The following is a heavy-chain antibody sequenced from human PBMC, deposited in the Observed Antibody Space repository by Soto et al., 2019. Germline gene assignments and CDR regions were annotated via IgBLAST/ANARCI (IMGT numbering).Heavy chain of an antibody. CDR2: IWYDGSNK. CDR1: GLIFSRYG. D-gene: IGHD6-13*01. J-gene: IGHJ5*02. CDR3: ARGIAATDSVWFDP. Sequence: QVQLVESGGGVVQPGRSLRLSCAASGLIFSRYGMHWVRQAPGEGLEWVAVIWYDGSNKYYADSVKGRFTISRDNSKNTLYLQMNSLRAEDTAVYYCARGIAATDSVWFDPWGQGTLVTVSS. V-gene: IGHV3-33*01.